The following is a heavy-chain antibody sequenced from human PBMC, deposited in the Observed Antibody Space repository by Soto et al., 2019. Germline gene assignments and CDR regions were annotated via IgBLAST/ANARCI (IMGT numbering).Heavy chain of an antibody. D-gene: IGHD2-15*01. CDR3: ARERSFSGDSCDSD. V-gene: IGHV1-3*01. J-gene: IGHJ4*02. CDR1: GYSFTSYA. CDR2: INVGNDNR. Sequence: QVQLVQSGAELKKPGASVTVSCKASGYSFTSYAIHWVRQAPGQRLEWMGWINVGNDNRKYSKKFQGRVSISTDTSASTGYLMLSSLRSEDTGVYYCARERSFSGDSCDSDWGQGTLVTVSS.